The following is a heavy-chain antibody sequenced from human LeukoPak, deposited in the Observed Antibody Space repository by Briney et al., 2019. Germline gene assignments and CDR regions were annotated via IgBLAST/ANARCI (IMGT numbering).Heavy chain of an antibody. CDR3: AVDNNGYPLGTY. CDR1: GYTFTSYG. J-gene: IGHJ4*02. V-gene: IGHV1-18*01. D-gene: IGHD2-8*01. Sequence: ASVKVSCKTSGYTFTSYGISWVRQAPGQGLEWMGWISAYNGNTRHAQKVQSRVTMTTDTTTSTAYLELRSLRSDDTAVYYCAVDNNGYPLGTYWGQGTLVTVSS. CDR2: ISAYNGNT.